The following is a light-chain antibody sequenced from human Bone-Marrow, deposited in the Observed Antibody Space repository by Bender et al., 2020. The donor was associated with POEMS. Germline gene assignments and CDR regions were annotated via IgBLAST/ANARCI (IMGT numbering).Light chain of an antibody. V-gene: IGLV2-23*02. CDR2: EVS. CDR1: SSDVGGYNL. CDR3: CSYAGSVWV. Sequence: QSALTQPASVSGSPGQAISISCTGTSSDVGGYNLVSWYQQDPGKAPKLILYEVSKRPSGVSNRFSGSKSGNTASLTISGLQAEDEADYYCCSYAGSVWVCGGGAKQT. J-gene: IGLJ3*02.